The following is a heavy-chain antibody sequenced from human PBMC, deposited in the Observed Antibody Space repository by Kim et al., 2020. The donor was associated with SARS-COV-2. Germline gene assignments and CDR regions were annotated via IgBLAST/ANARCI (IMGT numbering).Heavy chain of an antibody. CDR3: ARGSSKYYFDY. D-gene: IGHD6-13*01. V-gene: IGHV4-31*02. J-gene: IGHJ4*02. CDR2: T. Sequence: TSYNPSLKSRVNISVDTSKNQFSLKLSSVTAADTAVYYWARGSSKYYFDYWGQGTLVTVSS.